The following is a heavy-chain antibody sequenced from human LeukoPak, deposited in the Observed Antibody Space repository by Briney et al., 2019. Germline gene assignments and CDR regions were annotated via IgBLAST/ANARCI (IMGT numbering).Heavy chain of an antibody. V-gene: IGHV3-9*01. Sequence: GGSLRLSCEASGFPFGDYAMPWVRQVPGKGLEWVSGISWNSGSSGYVDSVKGRFTVSRDNAKNSLYLQMNSLRSEDTALYFCAKDAGDSPHYYYYYGMDVWGQGTTVTVSS. CDR2: ISWNSGSS. J-gene: IGHJ6*02. D-gene: IGHD2-21*02. CDR1: GFPFGDYA. CDR3: AKDAGDSPHYYYYYGMDV.